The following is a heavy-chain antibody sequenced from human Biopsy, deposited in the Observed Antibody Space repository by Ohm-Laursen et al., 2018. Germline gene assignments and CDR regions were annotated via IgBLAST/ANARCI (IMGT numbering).Heavy chain of an antibody. Sequence: SDTLSLTCAVTCGSISGHFWSWIRQAPGKGLEWIGYVYYNGNTNYSPSLKSRATISLDTSKDRFSLKLTPVTAADTAVYFCARDSRGGHLNTTLITGKNLDSWGQGILVTVSS. J-gene: IGHJ4*02. CDR1: CGSISGHF. V-gene: IGHV4-59*11. D-gene: IGHD3-16*01. CDR2: VYYNGNT. CDR3: ARDSRGGHLNTTLITGKNLDS.